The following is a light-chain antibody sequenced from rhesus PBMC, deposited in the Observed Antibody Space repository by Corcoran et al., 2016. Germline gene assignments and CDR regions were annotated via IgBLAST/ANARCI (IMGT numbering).Light chain of an antibody. Sequence: DIQMSQSPSSLSASVGDRVTITCRASQCISSYLNWYQQKPGKAPKLLIYYANSLASGVPSRFSGSGSVTDFTLSISSLQPEDFATYYCQQGNSNPYSFGQGTKVEIK. V-gene: IGKV1-32*02. CDR2: YAN. CDR1: QCISSY. CDR3: QQGNSNPYS. J-gene: IGKJ2*01.